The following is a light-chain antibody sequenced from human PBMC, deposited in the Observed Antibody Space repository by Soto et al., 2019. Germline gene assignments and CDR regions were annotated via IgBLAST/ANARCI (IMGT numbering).Light chain of an antibody. CDR2: KTS. Sequence: DIVMTQTPLSSPVTLGQPASISCRSSQSLVHSDGSTYLSWLQQRPGQPPRLLIYKTSIRISGVPDRFSGSGAGTDFTLSISRVEAEDVGIYYCMQASQFPFTFGPGTTVDIK. V-gene: IGKV2-24*01. CDR1: QSLVHSDGSTY. CDR3: MQASQFPFT. J-gene: IGKJ3*01.